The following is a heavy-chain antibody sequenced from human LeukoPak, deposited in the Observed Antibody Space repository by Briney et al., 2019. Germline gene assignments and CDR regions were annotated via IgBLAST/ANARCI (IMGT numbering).Heavy chain of an antibody. CDR1: GFTFSSYA. J-gene: IGHJ4*02. D-gene: IGHD1-26*01. CDR3: AKDKWQWELSPFDY. V-gene: IGHV3-23*01. CDR2: ISGSGGST. Sequence: GGSLRLSCAASGFTFSSYAMSWVRQAPGKGLEWVSAISGSGGSTYYADSVKGRFTISRDNSKNTLYLQMNSLRAEDTDVYYCAKDKWQWELSPFDYWGQGTLVTVSS.